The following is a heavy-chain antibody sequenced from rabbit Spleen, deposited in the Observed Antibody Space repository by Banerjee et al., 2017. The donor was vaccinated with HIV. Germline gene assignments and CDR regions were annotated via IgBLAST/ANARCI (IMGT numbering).Heavy chain of an antibody. J-gene: IGHJ4*01. D-gene: IGHD1-1*01. CDR1: GFSFSGSYY. CDR2: IAAGSSDNT. V-gene: IGHV1S40*01. CDR3: ARDGGSGWNFNL. Sequence: QSLEESGGDLVKPGASLTLTCTASGFSFSGSYYMCWVRQAPGKGLELIACIAAGSSDNTYYASWAKGRFTISKTSSTTVTLQMTSLTAADTATYFCARDGGSGWNFNLWGPGTLVTVS.